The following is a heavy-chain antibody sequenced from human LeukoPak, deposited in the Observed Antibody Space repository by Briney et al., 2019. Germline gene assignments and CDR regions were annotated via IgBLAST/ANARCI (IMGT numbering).Heavy chain of an antibody. J-gene: IGHJ4*02. CDR2: IGIVGDT. CDR1: GFTFSRKD. V-gene: IGHV3-13*01. CDR3: ARGGSSSDTFGL. Sequence: AGGSLRLSCAASGFTFSRKDMHWIRQATGRGLEWVSGIGIVGDTYYSDSVEGRFTISRESGKNSLYLQMNSLTAGDTAVYYCARGGSSSDTFGLWGQGALVTVSS. D-gene: IGHD3-16*01.